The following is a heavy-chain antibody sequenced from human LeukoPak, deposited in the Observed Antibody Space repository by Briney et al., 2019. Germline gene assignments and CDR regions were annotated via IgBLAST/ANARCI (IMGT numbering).Heavy chain of an antibody. CDR2: ISSSSSYI. Sequence: GGSLRLSCAASGFTFSSYSMNWVRQAPGKGLEWVSSISSSSSYIYYADSVKGRFTISRDNAKNSLYLQMNSLRAEDTAVYYCTAAADSYYYYYYMDVWGKGTTVTVSS. V-gene: IGHV3-21*01. J-gene: IGHJ6*03. CDR3: TAAADSYYYYYYMDV. D-gene: IGHD6-13*01. CDR1: GFTFSSYS.